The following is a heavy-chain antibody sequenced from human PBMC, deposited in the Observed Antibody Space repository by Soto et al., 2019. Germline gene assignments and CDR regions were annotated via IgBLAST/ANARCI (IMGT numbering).Heavy chain of an antibody. J-gene: IGHJ3*02. D-gene: IGHD2-15*01. Sequence: GGSLRLSCAASGFTFSSYAMHWVRQAPGKGLEYVSAISSNGGRTYYANSEKGRFTISRDNSKNTLYLQMGSLRAEDMAVYYCARDRVVAATPGYAFDIWGQGTMVTVSS. V-gene: IGHV3-64*01. CDR3: ARDRVVAATPGYAFDI. CDR1: GFTFSSYA. CDR2: ISSNGGRT.